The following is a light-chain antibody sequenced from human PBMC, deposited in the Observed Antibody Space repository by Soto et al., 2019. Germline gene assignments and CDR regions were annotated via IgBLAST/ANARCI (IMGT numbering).Light chain of an antibody. CDR3: QQYVTSPLT. CDR1: QNIDIY. Sequence: DIQMTQSPSSLFASVGDRVTIPCRASQNIDIYLHWYQQNPGTAPKLMIYGASSLQSGVPSRFSGSGSGTDFTLTISRLEPEDFAVYYCQQYVTSPLTFGGGTKVDIK. V-gene: IGKV1-39*01. J-gene: IGKJ4*01. CDR2: GAS.